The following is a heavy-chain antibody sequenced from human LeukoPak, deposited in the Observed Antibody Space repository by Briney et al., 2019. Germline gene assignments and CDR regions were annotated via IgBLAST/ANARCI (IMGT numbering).Heavy chain of an antibody. CDR1: GFTFSNYG. Sequence: TGGSLRLSCAASGFTFSNYGMHWVRQAPGQGLEWVAVISYDGSNKYYADSVKGRFTISRDKSKNTLYLQMNTLRPEDTAVYYCAKPRTSLVVVPAAMDNWGQGTLVTVSS. V-gene: IGHV3-30*18. CDR3: AKPRTSLVVVPAAMDN. J-gene: IGHJ4*02. CDR2: ISYDGSNK. D-gene: IGHD2-2*01.